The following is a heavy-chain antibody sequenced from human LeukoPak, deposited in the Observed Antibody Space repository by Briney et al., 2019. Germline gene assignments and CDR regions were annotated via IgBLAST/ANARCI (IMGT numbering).Heavy chain of an antibody. CDR2: IYYSGST. D-gene: IGHD1-26*01. Sequence: SETLSLTCTVSGGSIGSYYWSWIRQSPGKGLEWIGYIYYSGSTGYNPSLKSRITMSVDTSNNRLSLSLSSVTAADTAVYYCARTWRWEDGMDVWGQGTTVTVSS. J-gene: IGHJ6*02. V-gene: IGHV4-59*01. CDR1: GGSIGSYY. CDR3: ARTWRWEDGMDV.